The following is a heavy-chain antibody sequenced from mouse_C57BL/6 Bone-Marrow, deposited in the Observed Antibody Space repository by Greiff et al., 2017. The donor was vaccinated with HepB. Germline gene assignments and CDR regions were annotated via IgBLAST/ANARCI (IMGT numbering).Heavy chain of an antibody. CDR1: GFTFSDYG. D-gene: IGHD1-1*01. V-gene: IGHV5-17*01. J-gene: IGHJ4*01. CDR3: ARAGYYGSSKYALDY. Sequence: EVMLVESGGGLVKPGGSLKLSCAASGFTFSDYGMHWVRQAPEKGLEWVAYISSGSSTTYYADTVKGRFTISRDNAKTTLFLHMTSLQSEDTAMYYCARAGYYGSSKYALDYWGQGTSITVSS. CDR2: ISSGSSTT.